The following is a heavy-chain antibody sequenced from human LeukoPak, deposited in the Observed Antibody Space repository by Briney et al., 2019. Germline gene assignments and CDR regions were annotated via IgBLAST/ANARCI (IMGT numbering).Heavy chain of an antibody. J-gene: IGHJ4*02. Sequence: GGSLRLSCAASGLTFSNYAMSWVRQAPGKGLEWVSAILGSGGSTYYADSVKGRFTVSRDNSKSTLYLQMNSLRAEDTALYYCAKWGDYDVLTGYYVPDYWGQGTLVTVSS. CDR3: AKWGDYDVLTGYYVPDY. CDR2: ILGSGGST. V-gene: IGHV3-23*01. CDR1: GLTFSNYA. D-gene: IGHD3-9*01.